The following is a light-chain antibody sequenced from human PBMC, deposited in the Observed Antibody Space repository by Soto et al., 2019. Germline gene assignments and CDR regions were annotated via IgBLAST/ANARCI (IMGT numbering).Light chain of an antibody. Sequence: DIQMTQSPSTLSAFVGDRVTITCRASQSISSRLAWYQQKPGKAPKLLIYKASSLESGVPSRFSGSGSGTEFTLTISSLQPDDFATYYCQQYNSYPLTFGGETKVEIK. V-gene: IGKV1-5*03. J-gene: IGKJ4*01. CDR1: QSISSR. CDR3: QQYNSYPLT. CDR2: KAS.